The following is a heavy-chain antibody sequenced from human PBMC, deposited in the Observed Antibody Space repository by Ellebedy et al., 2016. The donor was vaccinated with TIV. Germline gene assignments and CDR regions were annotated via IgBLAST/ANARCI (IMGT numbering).Heavy chain of an antibody. V-gene: IGHV3-33*08. CDR2: IWYDGSNK. CDR1: GFTFSDYA. CDR3: ARGRPYYDILTGLGGFDY. D-gene: IGHD3-9*01. J-gene: IGHJ4*02. Sequence: GESLKISXAASGFTFSDYAMHWVRQAPGKGLEWVAVIWYDGSNKYYADSVKGRFTISRDNSKNTLYLQMNSLRAEDTAVYYCARGRPYYDILTGLGGFDYWGQGTLVTVSS.